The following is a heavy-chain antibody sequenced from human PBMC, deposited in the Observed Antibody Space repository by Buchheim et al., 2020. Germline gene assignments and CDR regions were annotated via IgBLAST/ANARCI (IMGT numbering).Heavy chain of an antibody. Sequence: QLQLQESGPGLVKPSETLSLTCTVSGGSISSSSYYWGWIRQPPGKGLEWIGSIYYSGSTYYNPSLKSRVTISVDTSKHQFSLKLSSVTAADTAVYYCARLVWGSSWYRGAFDIWGQGT. CDR1: GGSISSSSYY. J-gene: IGHJ3*02. V-gene: IGHV4-39*01. D-gene: IGHD6-13*01. CDR2: IYYSGST. CDR3: ARLVWGSSWYRGAFDI.